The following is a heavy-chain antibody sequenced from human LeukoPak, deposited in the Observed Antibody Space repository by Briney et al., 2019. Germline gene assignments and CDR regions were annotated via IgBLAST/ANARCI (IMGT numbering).Heavy chain of an antibody. D-gene: IGHD6-19*01. J-gene: IGHJ5*02. V-gene: IGHV1-69*04. Sequence: ASVKVSCKASGRTFTTSAISWVRQAPGQGLEWMGRIIPILGIANYAQKFQGRVTITADKSTSTAYMELSSLRSEDTAVYYCASVLSGIAVAGSFDPWGQGTLVTVSS. CDR1: GRTFTTSA. CDR3: ASVLSGIAVAGSFDP. CDR2: IIPILGIA.